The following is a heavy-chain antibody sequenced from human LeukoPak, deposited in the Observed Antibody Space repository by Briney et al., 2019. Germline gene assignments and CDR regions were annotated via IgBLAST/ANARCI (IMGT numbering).Heavy chain of an antibody. CDR1: GFTFSSFG. J-gene: IGHJ4*02. CDR3: AKEAAYCGGHCYPL. Sequence: PGGSLRLSCAASGFTFSSFGMHWVRQAPGKGLEWVAVISYDGSNKYYADSVKGRFTISRDNSKNTLYLQMNSLRAEDTAVYYCAKEAAYCGGHCYPLWGQGTLVTVSS. D-gene: IGHD2-21*02. CDR2: ISYDGSNK. V-gene: IGHV3-30*18.